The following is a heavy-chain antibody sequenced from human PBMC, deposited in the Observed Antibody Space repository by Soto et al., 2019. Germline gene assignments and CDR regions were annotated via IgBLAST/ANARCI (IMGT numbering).Heavy chain of an antibody. D-gene: IGHD6-6*01. CDR2: ITRDGYNK. J-gene: IGHJ4*02. CDR1: GFIFKNYA. CDR3: TKSSGGSSSVGMDY. V-gene: IGHV3-30*04. Sequence: GGSLRLSCAGSGFIFKNYALNWVRQAPGKGLEWVASITRDGYNKYYADSVKGRFTISRGNSRDTLSLQMTALTIEDSSVYYCTKSSGGSSSVGMDYWGQGTRVTVYS.